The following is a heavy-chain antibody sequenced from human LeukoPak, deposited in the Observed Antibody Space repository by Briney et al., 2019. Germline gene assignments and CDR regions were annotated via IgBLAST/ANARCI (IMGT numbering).Heavy chain of an antibody. CDR1: GYTFTYYV. D-gene: IGHD1-26*01. V-gene: IGHV1-18*01. J-gene: IGHJ4*02. CDR2: INAYNGNT. Sequence: ASVKVSCKTSGYTFTYYVISWVRQAPGQGLEWMGWINAYNGNTNDAQKFQGRVTMTTDTSTSTAYMELRSLRSDDTAVYYCARGEKPYDYWGQGTLVAVSS. CDR3: ARGEKPYDY.